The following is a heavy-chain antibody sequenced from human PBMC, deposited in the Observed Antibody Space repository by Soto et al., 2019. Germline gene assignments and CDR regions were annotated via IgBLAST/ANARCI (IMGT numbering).Heavy chain of an antibody. J-gene: IGHJ3*02. Sequence: QVQLVQSGAEVKKPGSSVKVSCKASGGTFSSYTISWVRQAPGQGLEWMGRIIPILGIANYAQKFQGRVTITADKSTSTAYMELSSLRSEDTAVYYCAGVSLAAAQAFDIWGRGTMVTVSS. CDR3: AGVSLAAAQAFDI. V-gene: IGHV1-69*02. D-gene: IGHD6-13*01. CDR2: IIPILGIA. CDR1: GGTFSSYT.